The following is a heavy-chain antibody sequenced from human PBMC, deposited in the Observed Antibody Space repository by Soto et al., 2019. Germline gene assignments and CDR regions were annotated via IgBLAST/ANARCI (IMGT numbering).Heavy chain of an antibody. Sequence: QVQLVQSGAEVKKPGSSAKVSCKASGGTFSSYAISWVRQAPGQGLEWMGGIIPIFGTANYAQKFQGRVTITXXEXTXXAYMELSSLRSEDTAVYYCAPTLGLAVAGPGRFDLWGRGTLVTVSS. V-gene: IGHV1-69*05. D-gene: IGHD6-19*01. CDR3: APTLGLAVAGPGRFDL. CDR2: IIPIFGTA. J-gene: IGHJ2*01. CDR1: GGTFSSYA.